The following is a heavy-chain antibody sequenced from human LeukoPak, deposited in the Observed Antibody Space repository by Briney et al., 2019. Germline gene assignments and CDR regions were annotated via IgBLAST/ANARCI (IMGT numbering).Heavy chain of an antibody. D-gene: IGHD3-10*01. Sequence: PSETLSLTCTVSGGSISSYYWSWIQQPPGKGLEWIGYIYYSGSTNYNPSLKSRATISVDTSKNQFSLKLSSVTAADTAVYYCASNYYGSGSLDYCGQGNLVTVSS. CDR3: ASNYYGSGSLDY. CDR2: IYYSGST. CDR1: GGSISSYY. J-gene: IGHJ4*02. V-gene: IGHV4-59*08.